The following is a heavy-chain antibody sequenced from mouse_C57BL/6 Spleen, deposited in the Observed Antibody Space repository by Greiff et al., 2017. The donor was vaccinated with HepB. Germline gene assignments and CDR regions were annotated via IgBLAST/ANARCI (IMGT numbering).Heavy chain of an antibody. V-gene: IGHV5-4*01. CDR3: ARDYYGRGGYFDV. CDR2: ISDGGSYT. D-gene: IGHD1-1*01. Sequence: DVHLVESGGGLVKPGGSLKLSCAASGFTFSSYAMSWVRQTPEKRLEWVATISDGGSYTYYPDNVKGRFTISRDNAKNNLYLQMSHLKSEDTAMYYCARDYYGRGGYFDVWGTGTTVTVSS. CDR1: GFTFSSYA. J-gene: IGHJ1*03.